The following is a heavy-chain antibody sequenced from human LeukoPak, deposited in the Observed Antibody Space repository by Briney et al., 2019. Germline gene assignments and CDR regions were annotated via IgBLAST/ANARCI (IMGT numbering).Heavy chain of an antibody. CDR3: ARAGSSWYVYFDY. CDR2: INPNSGGT. CDR1: GYTFTGYY. J-gene: IGHJ4*02. Sequence: ASVKVSCKASGYTFTGYYMHWVRQAPGQGLEWMGWINPNSGGTNYAQKFQGRVTMTRDTSIGTAYMELSRLRSDDTAVYYCARAGSSWYVYFDYWGQGTLVTVSS. D-gene: IGHD6-13*01. V-gene: IGHV1-2*02.